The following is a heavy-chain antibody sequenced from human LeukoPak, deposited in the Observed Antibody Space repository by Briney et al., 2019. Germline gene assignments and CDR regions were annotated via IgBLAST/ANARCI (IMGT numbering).Heavy chain of an antibody. Sequence: SETLSLTCTVSGGSISSYYWSWIRQPPGKGLEWIGYIYYSGSTNYNPSLKSRVTISVDTSKSQFSLKLSSVTAADTAVYYCAGSDYYDSGGYLPDYWGQGTLVTVSS. V-gene: IGHV4-59*08. CDR3: AGSDYYDSGGYLPDY. CDR2: IYYSGST. CDR1: GGSISSYY. J-gene: IGHJ4*02. D-gene: IGHD3-22*01.